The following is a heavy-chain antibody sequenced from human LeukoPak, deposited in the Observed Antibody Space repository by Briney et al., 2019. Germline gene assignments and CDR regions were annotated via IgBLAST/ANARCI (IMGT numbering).Heavy chain of an antibody. CDR1: GGSFSGYY. D-gene: IGHD3-22*01. Sequence: SETLSLTCAVYGGSFSGYYWSWIRQPPGKGLEWIGEINHSGSTNYNPSLKSRVTISVDTSKNQFSLKLSSVTAADTAVYYCASKASSVNWGQGTLVTVSS. CDR2: INHSGST. V-gene: IGHV4-34*01. CDR3: ASKASSVN. J-gene: IGHJ4*02.